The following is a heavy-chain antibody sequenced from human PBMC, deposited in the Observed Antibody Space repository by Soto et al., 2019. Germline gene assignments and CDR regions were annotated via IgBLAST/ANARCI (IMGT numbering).Heavy chain of an antibody. D-gene: IGHD3-16*01. CDR3: ARLPNGGTPEYYYYYYMDV. J-gene: IGHJ6*03. CDR2: IYYSGST. CDR1: GGSISSYY. V-gene: IGHV4-59*08. Sequence: SETLSLTCTVSGGSISSYYWSLIRQPPGKGLEWIGYIYYSGSTNYNPSLKSRVTISVDTSKNQFSLKLSSVTAADTAVYYCARLPNGGTPEYYYYYYMDVWGKGTTVTVSS.